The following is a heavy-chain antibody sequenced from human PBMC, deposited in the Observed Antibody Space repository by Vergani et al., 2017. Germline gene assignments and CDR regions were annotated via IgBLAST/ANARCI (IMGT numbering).Heavy chain of an antibody. CDR3: ARHYDDIWGSYRPYYFDY. D-gene: IGHD3-16*02. J-gene: IGHJ4*02. V-gene: IGHV1-2*02. CDR2: INPNSGGT. Sequence: QVQLVQSGAEVKKPGASVKVSCKASGYTFTGYYMHWVRQAPGQGLEWMGWINPNSGGTNYAQKFQGRVTMTRDTSISTAYMELSRLRSDDTAVYYCARHYDDIWGSYRPYYFDYWGQGTLVTVSS. CDR1: GYTFTGYY.